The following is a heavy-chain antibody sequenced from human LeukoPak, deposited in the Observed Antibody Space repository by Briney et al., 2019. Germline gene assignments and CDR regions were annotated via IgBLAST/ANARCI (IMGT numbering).Heavy chain of an antibody. CDR1: GFTFSSYA. CDR2: ISYDGSNK. CDR3: ARDQRITIFGVVSYNWFDP. J-gene: IGHJ5*02. Sequence: PGGSLRLFCAASGFTFSSYAMHWVRQAPGKGLEWVAVISYDGSNKYYADSVKGRFTISRDNSKNTLYLQMNSLRAEDTAVYYCARDQRITIFGVVSYNWFDPWGQGTLVTVSS. V-gene: IGHV3-30-3*01. D-gene: IGHD3-3*01.